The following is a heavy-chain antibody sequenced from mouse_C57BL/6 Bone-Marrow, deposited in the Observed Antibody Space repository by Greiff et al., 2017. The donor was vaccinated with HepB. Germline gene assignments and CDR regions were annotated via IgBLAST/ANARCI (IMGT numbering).Heavy chain of an antibody. D-gene: IGHD2-4*01. V-gene: IGHV1-62-3*01. J-gene: IGHJ2*01. CDR2: IDPNSGGT. CDR3: ARESTLIYYDYDYFDY. CDR1: GYTFTSYW. Sequence: VQLQQPGAELVKPGASVKLSCKASGYTFTSYWMHWVKQRPGRGLEWIGRIDPNSGGTKYNEKFKSKATLTVDKPSSTAYMQLSSLTSEDSAIYYCARESTLIYYDYDYFDYWGQGTTLTVSS.